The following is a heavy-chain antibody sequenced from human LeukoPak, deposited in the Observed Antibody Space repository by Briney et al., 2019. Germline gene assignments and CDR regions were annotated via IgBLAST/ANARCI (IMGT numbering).Heavy chain of an antibody. J-gene: IGHJ4*02. CDR1: GYTFTSYG. CDR3: AREGRYYYDSSGYYTNIDY. D-gene: IGHD3-22*01. CDR2: ISAYNGNT. Sequence: EASVKVSRKASGYTFTSYGISWVRQAPGQGLEWMGWISAYNGNTNYAQKLQGRVTMTTDTSTSTAYMELRSLRSDDTAVYYCAREGRYYYDSSGYYTNIDYWGQGTLVTVSS. V-gene: IGHV1-18*01.